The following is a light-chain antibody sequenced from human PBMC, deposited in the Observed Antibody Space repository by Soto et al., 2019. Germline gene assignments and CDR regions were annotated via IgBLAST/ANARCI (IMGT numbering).Light chain of an antibody. CDR3: TSDAGGNNV. CDR1: SSDVGGYNY. Sequence: QSVLTQPPSASGSPGQSVTISCTGTSSDVGGYNYGSWYQQYPGKVPKLMVYEVHKRPSGVPDRFSGSKSGNTASLTVSGRQAEDEADYYCTSDAGGNNVFGTGTKLTVL. V-gene: IGLV2-8*01. J-gene: IGLJ1*01. CDR2: EVH.